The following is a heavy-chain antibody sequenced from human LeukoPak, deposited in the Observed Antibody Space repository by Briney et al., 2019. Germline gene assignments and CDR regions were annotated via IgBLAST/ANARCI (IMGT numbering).Heavy chain of an antibody. V-gene: IGHV3-11*04. D-gene: IGHD3-9*01. CDR2: ISSSGSTI. Sequence: GGSLRLSCAASGFTFSDYYMSWIRQAPGKGLEWVSYISSSGSTIYYADSVKGRFTISRDNAKNSLYLQMNSLRAEDTAVYYCASNYDILTGYYGRLSQVDYWGQGTLVTVSS. CDR1: GFTFSDYY. CDR3: ASNYDILTGYYGRLSQVDY. J-gene: IGHJ4*02.